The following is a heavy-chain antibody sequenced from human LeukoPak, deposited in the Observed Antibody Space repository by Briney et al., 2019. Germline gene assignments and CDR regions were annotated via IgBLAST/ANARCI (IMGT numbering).Heavy chain of an antibody. CDR1: GFTFSSYA. CDR2: ISGSGGST. Sequence: GGSLRLSCAASGFTFSSYAMSWVRQAPGKGLEWVSAISGSGGSTYYADSVKGRFTISRDNSKNTLYPQMNSLRAEDTAVYYCAKDGSDYYYDSSGYPLFDYWGQGTLVTVSS. J-gene: IGHJ4*02. D-gene: IGHD3-22*01. V-gene: IGHV3-23*01. CDR3: AKDGSDYYYDSSGYPLFDY.